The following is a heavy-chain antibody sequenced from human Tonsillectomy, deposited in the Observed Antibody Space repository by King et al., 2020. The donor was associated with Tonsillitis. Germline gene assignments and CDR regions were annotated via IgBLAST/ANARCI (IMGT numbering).Heavy chain of an antibody. CDR2: INHSGST. V-gene: IGHV4-34*01. J-gene: IGHJ6*03. Sequence: VQLQQWGAGLFKPSETLSLTCAVYGGSFSGYYWSWIRQPPGKGLEWIGEINHSGSTNYNPSLKSRVTISVDTSKNQFSLKLSSVTAADTAVYYCAGGSSTPTTRYYYYYMDVWGNGTTVTVSS. CDR3: AGGSSTPTTRYYYYYMDV. CDR1: GGSFSGYY. D-gene: IGHD1-1*01.